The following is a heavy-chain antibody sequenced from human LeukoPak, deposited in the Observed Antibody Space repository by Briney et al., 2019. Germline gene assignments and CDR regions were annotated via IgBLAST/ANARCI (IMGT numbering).Heavy chain of an antibody. D-gene: IGHD2-2*01. CDR3: ARDYCSSTSCLIRWFDP. CDR1: GYTFTGYY. V-gene: IGHV1-2*02. CDR2: INPNSGGT. J-gene: IGHJ5*02. Sequence: ASVKVSCKASGYTFTGYYMHWVRQAPGQGLEWMGWINPNSGGTNYAQKFQGGVTMTRDTSISTAYMELSRLRSDDTAVYYCARDYCSSTSCLIRWFDPWGQGTLVTVSS.